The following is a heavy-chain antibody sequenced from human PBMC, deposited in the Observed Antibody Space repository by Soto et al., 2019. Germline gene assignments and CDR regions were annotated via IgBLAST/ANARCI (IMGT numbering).Heavy chain of an antibody. J-gene: IGHJ6*02. CDR3: TGGELRFLEWLLKPYYWYYGKHV. CDR2: INHSGST. CDR1: GGSFSGYY. Sequence: SETLSLTCAVYGGSFSGYYWSWIRQPPGKGLEWIGEINHSGSTNYNPSLKSRVTISVDTSKNQFSLKLSSVTAADTAVYPNTGGELRFLEWLLKPYYWYYGKHVCGHGTTDTDS. V-gene: IGHV4-34*01. D-gene: IGHD3-3*01.